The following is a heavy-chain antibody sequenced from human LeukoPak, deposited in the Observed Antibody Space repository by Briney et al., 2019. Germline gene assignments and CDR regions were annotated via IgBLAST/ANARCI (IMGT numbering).Heavy chain of an antibody. CDR1: GFTFSSYA. J-gene: IGHJ4*02. Sequence: PGGSLRLSCAASGFTFSSYAMHWVRQAPGKGLEWVSSISSSSSNTHYADSVKGRFTISRDNAKNSLYLQMNSLRGEDTAVYYCVRGDARDYWGQGTLVTVSS. D-gene: IGHD2-2*01. CDR3: VRGDARDY. V-gene: IGHV3-21*01. CDR2: ISSSSSNT.